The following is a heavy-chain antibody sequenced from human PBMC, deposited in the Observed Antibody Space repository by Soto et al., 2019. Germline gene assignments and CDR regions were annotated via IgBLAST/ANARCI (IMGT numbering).Heavy chain of an antibody. Sequence: PGESLEISCKGSGYRIAKYWIGWVRQMPGKGLEWMGIIYAGVSDASYSPSFRGQVTFSTDKSISTAYLQWSSLKASDTAMYYCATTLNEYGNTPVDYWGQGTQVPVSS. V-gene: IGHV5-51*01. D-gene: IGHD1-1*01. J-gene: IGHJ4*02. CDR2: IYAGVSDA. CDR1: GYRIAKYW. CDR3: ATTLNEYGNTPVDY.